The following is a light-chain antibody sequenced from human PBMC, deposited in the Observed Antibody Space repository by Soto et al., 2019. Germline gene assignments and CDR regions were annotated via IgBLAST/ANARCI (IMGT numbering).Light chain of an antibody. CDR2: DAS. CDR3: QQRTNWLT. CDR1: QNVSTY. Sequence: EIVLTQSPATLSLSPGERATLSCRASQNVSTYLAWYQQKPGQAPRLLIYDASNRATGIRARFSGSGSGTDFTLTISSLEPEDFAVYYCQQRTNWLTFGPGTKVDIK. V-gene: IGKV3-11*01. J-gene: IGKJ3*01.